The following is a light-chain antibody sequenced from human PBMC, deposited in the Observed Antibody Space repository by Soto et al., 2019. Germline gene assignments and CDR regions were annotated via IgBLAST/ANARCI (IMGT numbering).Light chain of an antibody. Sequence: DIQMTQSPSTLSASVGDRVTITCRASQSISSWLAWYQQKPGKAPKLLIYDASSFESGVPSRFSGSGSGTEFTLTISSLQPDDFATYYCQQYKSYSPLTFGRGTKVEIK. CDR3: QQYKSYSPLT. CDR2: DAS. V-gene: IGKV1-5*01. CDR1: QSISSW. J-gene: IGKJ4*01.